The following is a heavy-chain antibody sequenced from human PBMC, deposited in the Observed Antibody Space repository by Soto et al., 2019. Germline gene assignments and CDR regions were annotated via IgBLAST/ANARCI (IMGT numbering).Heavy chain of an antibody. CDR1: GGSINTVNYF. Sequence: QVQLQESGPGLVKPSQTLSLTCTVSGGSINTVNYFWSWIRQSPDKGLEWIGHIYNGGTTYNNPSXTXRXXTSNNQFSLKLSSVSAADTAVYYCARGPSGDKVDYWGQGTLVTVSS. D-gene: IGHD7-27*01. V-gene: IGHV4-30-4*01. J-gene: IGHJ4*02. CDR2: IYNGGTT. CDR3: ARGPSGDKVDY.